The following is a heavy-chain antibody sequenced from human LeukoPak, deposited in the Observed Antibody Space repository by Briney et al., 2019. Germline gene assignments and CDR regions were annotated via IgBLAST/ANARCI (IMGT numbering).Heavy chain of an antibody. J-gene: IGHJ4*02. V-gene: IGHV3-23*01. Sequence: ASVKVSCKASGYTFTSYGISWVRQAPGKGLECVAAISRGVGTTYYADSVKGRFTISRDNSKNTLYLQMNDLRVDDTAVYYCAKKGQADDNGKPDWGQGALVTVSS. CDR1: GYTFTSYG. CDR2: ISRGVGTT. CDR3: AKKGQADDNGKPD. D-gene: IGHD1-1*01.